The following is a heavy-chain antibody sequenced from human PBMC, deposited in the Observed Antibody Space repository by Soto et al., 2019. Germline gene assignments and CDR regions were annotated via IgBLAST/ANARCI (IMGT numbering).Heavy chain of an antibody. CDR3: GREKCGRLLYCSSTSCSPGYYGIDV. J-gene: IGHJ6*02. CDR1: GGSISSSSYY. CDR2: IYYSGST. Sequence: PSETLSLTCTVSGGSISSSSYYWGWLRQPPGKGLEWIGSIYYSGSTYYNPSLKSRVTISVDTSKNQFSLKLSSATASDTAVSYCGREKCGRLLYCSSTSCSPGYYGIDVWGQAPSVTV. D-gene: IGHD2-2*01. V-gene: IGHV4-39*07.